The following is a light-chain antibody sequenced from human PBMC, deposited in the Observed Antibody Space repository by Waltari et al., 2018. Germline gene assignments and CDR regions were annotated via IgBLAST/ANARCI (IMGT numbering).Light chain of an antibody. CDR3: QQYNNWPPMT. CDR2: GAS. J-gene: IGKJ5*01. Sequence: IVMTQSPATLSVSPGERATLSCRDSQSVSSNLAWYQQKPGQAPRLLIYGASTRATGIPARFSGSGSGTEFTLTISSLQSEDLALYYCQQYNNWPPMTFGQGTRLEIK. V-gene: IGKV3-15*01. CDR1: QSVSSN.